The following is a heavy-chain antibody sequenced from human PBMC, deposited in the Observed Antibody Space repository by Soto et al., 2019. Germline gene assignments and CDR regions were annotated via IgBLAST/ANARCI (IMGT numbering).Heavy chain of an antibody. J-gene: IGHJ5*02. CDR2: ISDDGSKE. D-gene: IGHD3-22*01. CDR1: GFPFSSYG. V-gene: IGHV3-33*08. Sequence: GGSLRLSCAASGFPFSSYGMHWVRQVPGKGLEWAAVISDDGSKEWYADSVKGRVTISRDNAKNSLYLQMNSLRAEDTAVYYCARNLYYYDTSGYPPWGQGTLVTVSS. CDR3: ARNLYYYDTSGYPP.